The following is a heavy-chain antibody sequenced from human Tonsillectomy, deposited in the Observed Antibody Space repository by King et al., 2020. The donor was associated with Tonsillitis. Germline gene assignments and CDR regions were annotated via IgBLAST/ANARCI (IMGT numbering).Heavy chain of an antibody. CDR3: AKGSGSYRYLDAFDI. Sequence: VQLVESGGGVVQPGGSLRLSCAASGFTLDDYAMHWVRQAPGKGLEWVSLISGDGGSTYQADSVEGRFTISRDNSKNSLYLQMNSLRTEDTALYYCAKGSGSYRYLDAFDIWGQGTMVTVSS. D-gene: IGHD3-16*02. V-gene: IGHV3-43*02. J-gene: IGHJ3*02. CDR1: GFTLDDYA. CDR2: ISGDGGST.